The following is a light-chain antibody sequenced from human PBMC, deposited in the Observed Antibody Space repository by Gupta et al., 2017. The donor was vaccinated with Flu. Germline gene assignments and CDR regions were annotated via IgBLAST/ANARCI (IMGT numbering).Light chain of an antibody. V-gene: IGKV1-5*01. CDR3: HQYNSYFCT. J-gene: IGKJ1*01. CDR2: PSS. Sequence: QKPGKPPTVLIYPSSRLESGVTSRFSGTGSGTEFTLTLISLQPDDLATYYFHQYNSYFCTFGEGNNVESK.